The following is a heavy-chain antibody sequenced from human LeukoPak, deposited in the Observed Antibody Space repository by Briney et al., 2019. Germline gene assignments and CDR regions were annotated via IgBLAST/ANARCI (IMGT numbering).Heavy chain of an antibody. CDR2: ISSYNGKT. CDR1: GYRFTSYS. V-gene: IGHV1-18*01. Sequence: GASVKVSCKASGYRFTSYSISWVRQAPGQGLEWVGWISSYNGKTNYGKNVQGRVTMTTDTSTSTAYMELRSLRSDDKVIYYWARNYDSSKDGNDYWGQGTLVTVSS. J-gene: IGHJ4*02. CDR3: ARNYDSSKDGNDY. D-gene: IGHD3-22*01.